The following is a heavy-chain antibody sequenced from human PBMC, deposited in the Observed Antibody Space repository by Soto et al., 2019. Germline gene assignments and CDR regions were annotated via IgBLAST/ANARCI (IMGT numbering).Heavy chain of an antibody. Sequence: EVQLVESGGGLAQPGGSLRLACAAAGFTFTAYDMSWVRQAPGLGREWLSGIGLRGDKTYYADSVKGRFTISRDKSKNTLSLQMPSLRVDDTALYYCVRGYTNPDRWGQGTLVTVSS. D-gene: IGHD1-20*01. V-gene: IGHV3-23*04. CDR1: GFTFTAYD. J-gene: IGHJ5*02. CDR3: VRGYTNPDR. CDR2: IGLRGDKT.